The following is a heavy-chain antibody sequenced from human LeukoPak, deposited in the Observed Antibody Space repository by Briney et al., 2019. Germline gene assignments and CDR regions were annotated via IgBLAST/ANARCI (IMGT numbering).Heavy chain of an antibody. V-gene: IGHV4-34*01. CDR3: ARGLRYDILTGHYTFDF. CDR2: IIHSGST. D-gene: IGHD3-9*01. Sequence: SETLSLTCAVYGGSFSGYYWSWIRQPPGKGLEWIGGIIHSGSTNYNPSLKSRVTISVDTSKNQFSLKLSSVTAADTAVYYCARGLRYDILTGHYTFDFWGQGTLVTVSS. CDR1: GGSFSGYY. J-gene: IGHJ4*02.